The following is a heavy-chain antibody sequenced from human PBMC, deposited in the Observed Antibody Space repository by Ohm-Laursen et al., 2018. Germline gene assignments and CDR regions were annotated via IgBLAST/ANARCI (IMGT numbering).Heavy chain of an antibody. Sequence: SLRLSCSASGFTFSSYAMSWVRQAPGKGLEWVSAISGSGGSTYYADSVKGRFTISRDNAKNSLYLQMNSLRAEDTAVYYCARHGRWCFDSWGQGTLVTVSS. CDR3: ARHGRWCFDS. V-gene: IGHV3-23*01. CDR2: ISGSGGST. CDR1: GFTFSSYA. J-gene: IGHJ4*01. D-gene: IGHD2-8*02.